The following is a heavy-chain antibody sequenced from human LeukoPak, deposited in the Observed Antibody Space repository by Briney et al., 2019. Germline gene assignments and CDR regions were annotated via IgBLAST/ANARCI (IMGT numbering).Heavy chain of an antibody. CDR1: GFTFSSYA. J-gene: IGHJ3*02. CDR3: ARDRDTYYYDTSGLDAFDI. CDR2: ISYDGSNK. V-gene: IGHV3-30-3*01. D-gene: IGHD3-22*01. Sequence: GGSLRLSCAASGFTFSSYAMHWVRQAPGKGLEWVAVISYDGSNKYYADSVKGRFTISRDNSKNTLYLQMNSLRAEDTAVYYCARDRDTYYYDTSGLDAFDIWGQGTMVTVSS.